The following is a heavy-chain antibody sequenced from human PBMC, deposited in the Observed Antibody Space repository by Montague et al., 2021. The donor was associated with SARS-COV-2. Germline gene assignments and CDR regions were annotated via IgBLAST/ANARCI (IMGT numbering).Heavy chain of an antibody. D-gene: IGHD6-13*01. CDR1: GGSVSTGDYY. V-gene: IGHV4-30-4*08. CDR2: IYSGGNT. Sequence: TLSLTCTVSGGSVSTGDYYWRWIRQAPGKGLEWIANIYSGGNTFYNPSLKSRVIISSDTSRNQFSLNVNSVTATDTAVYYCARYTPRAVAAGRFGYWGQGILVTVSP. J-gene: IGHJ4*02. CDR3: ARYTPRAVAAGRFGY.